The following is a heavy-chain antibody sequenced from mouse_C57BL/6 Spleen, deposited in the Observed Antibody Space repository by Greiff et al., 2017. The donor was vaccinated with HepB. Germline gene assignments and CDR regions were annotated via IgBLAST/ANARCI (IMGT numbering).Heavy chain of an antibody. D-gene: IGHD1-1*01. Sequence: VQLKESGPELVKPGASVKISCKASGYAFSSSWMNWVKQRPGKGLEWIGRIYPGDGDTNYNGKFKGKATLTADKSSSTAYMQLSSLTSEDSAVYFCARSITTVVGRGYYFDYWGQGTTLTVSS. CDR2: IYPGDGDT. V-gene: IGHV1-82*01. J-gene: IGHJ2*01. CDR3: ARSITTVVGRGYYFDY. CDR1: GYAFSSSW.